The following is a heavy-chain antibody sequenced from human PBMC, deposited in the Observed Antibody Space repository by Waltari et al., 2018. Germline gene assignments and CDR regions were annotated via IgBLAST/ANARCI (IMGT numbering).Heavy chain of an antibody. D-gene: IGHD6-13*01. CDR1: GFTFSRYE. Sequence: EVQLVESGGGLVQAGGSMRLSCAASGFTFSRYEMNWVRQAPGKGLEWVSYISSSSSNIYYADSVKGRFTLSGDNAKHSLYLQMNSLRAEDTAVYYCARGGDSSSWYVGLDYWGQGTLVTVSS. CDR3: ARGGDSSSWYVGLDY. V-gene: IGHV3-48*03. CDR2: ISSSSSNI. J-gene: IGHJ4*02.